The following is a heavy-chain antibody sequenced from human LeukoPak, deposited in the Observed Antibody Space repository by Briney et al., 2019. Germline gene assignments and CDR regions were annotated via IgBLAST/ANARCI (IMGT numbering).Heavy chain of an antibody. Sequence: SETLSLTCTVSGASISSSSYYWGWIRQPPGMGLEYIGSIYYSGSTYYNPSLKRRVTISVDTSKNQFSLRLSSVTAADTAVYYCARRRDDFWSGYSSHWYFDLWGRGTLVTVSS. J-gene: IGHJ2*01. CDR2: IYYSGST. V-gene: IGHV4-39*01. CDR1: GASISSSSYY. D-gene: IGHD3-3*01. CDR3: ARRRDDFWSGYSSHWYFDL.